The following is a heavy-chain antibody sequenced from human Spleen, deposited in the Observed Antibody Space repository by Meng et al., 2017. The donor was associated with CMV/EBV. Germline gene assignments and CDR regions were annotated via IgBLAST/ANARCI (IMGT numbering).Heavy chain of an antibody. CDR1: CDSISSRSHY. J-gene: IGHJ4*02. D-gene: IGHD6-13*01. Sequence: CTFSCDSISSRSHYWGWIRQPPGKGLEWIGTFYYSGSTYYNPSLKNRVTISVDTSKNQFSLKLTSLIAADTAVYFCARELVPSHFDYWGRGTLVTVSS. CDR3: ARELVPSHFDY. CDR2: FYYSGST. V-gene: IGHV4-39*07.